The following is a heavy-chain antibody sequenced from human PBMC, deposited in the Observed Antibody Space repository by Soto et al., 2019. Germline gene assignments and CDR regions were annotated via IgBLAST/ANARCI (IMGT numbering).Heavy chain of an antibody. V-gene: IGHV5-51*01. J-gene: IGHJ3*01. Sequence: GESLKISCKTSGYSFISYWVAWVRQLPGKGLEWMGTFYPGDSTSTYSPSFQGQITISVDTSITTAYLQLNSLKASDTAMYYCARIIGYCRNNDCSWTFDVWGQGTMVTVSS. D-gene: IGHD2-15*01. CDR1: GYSFISYW. CDR3: ARIIGYCRNNDCSWTFDV. CDR2: FYPGDSTS.